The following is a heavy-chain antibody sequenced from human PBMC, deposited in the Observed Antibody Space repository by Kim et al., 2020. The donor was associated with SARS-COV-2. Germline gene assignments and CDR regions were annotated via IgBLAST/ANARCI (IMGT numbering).Heavy chain of an antibody. V-gene: IGHV6-1*01. Sequence: AWNWIRQSPSRGLEWLGRTYYRSKWYNDYAVSVNSRITINPDTSKNQFSLQLNSVTPEDSAVYYCARVYYYDSSGIFDYWGQGTLVTVSS. J-gene: IGHJ4*02. D-gene: IGHD3-22*01. CDR2: TYYRSKWYN. CDR3: ARVYYYDSSGIFDY. CDR1: A.